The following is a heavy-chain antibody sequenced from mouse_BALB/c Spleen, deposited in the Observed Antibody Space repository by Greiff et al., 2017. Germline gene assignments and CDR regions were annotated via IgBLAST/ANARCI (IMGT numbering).Heavy chain of an antibody. D-gene: IGHD1-1*01. Sequence: EVQLQQSGAELVKPGASVKLSCTASGFNIKDTYMHWVKQRPEQGLEWIGRIDPANGNTKYDPKFQGKATITADTSSNTAYLQLSSLTSEDTAVYYCARHYYGLGFAYWGQGTLVTVSA. J-gene: IGHJ3*01. CDR1: GFNIKDTY. CDR3: ARHYYGLGFAY. V-gene: IGHV14-3*02. CDR2: IDPANGNT.